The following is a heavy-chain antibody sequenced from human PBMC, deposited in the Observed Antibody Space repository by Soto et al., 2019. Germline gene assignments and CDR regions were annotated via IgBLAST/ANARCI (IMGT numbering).Heavy chain of an antibody. CDR1: GYAFINYA. D-gene: IGHD6-13*01. V-gene: IGHV1-18*01. Sequence: QVQMVQSGAEVKKPGTSVKVSCKASGYAFINYAVTWVRQAPGEGLEWMGWISPSNDNSYSAQKFQDRVTMSTETYSYSAYMELLRLTSDDTAVYYCSREGGNTGTSDYWGQGTLVTVSS. CDR2: ISPSNDNS. J-gene: IGHJ4*02. CDR3: SREGGNTGTSDY.